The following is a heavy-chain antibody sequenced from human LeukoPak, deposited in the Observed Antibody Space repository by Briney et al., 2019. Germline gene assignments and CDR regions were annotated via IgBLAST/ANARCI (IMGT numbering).Heavy chain of an antibody. V-gene: IGHV3-53*01. CDR3: ARDQETSGGGLDY. CDR2: IYTGGIT. CDR1: GFSISSHL. D-gene: IGHD3-16*01. Sequence: GGSLRLSCAASGFSISSHLMSWVRQAPEKGLEWVSVIYTGGITHYADSVAGRFTISRDISKNTLYLQMNNLRVEDTAVYYCARDQETSGGGLDYWGQGTLVTVSS. J-gene: IGHJ4*02.